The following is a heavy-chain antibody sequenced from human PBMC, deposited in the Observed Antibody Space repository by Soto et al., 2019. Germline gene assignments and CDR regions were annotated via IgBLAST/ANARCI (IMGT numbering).Heavy chain of an antibody. V-gene: IGHV5-51*01. Sequence: GESLKISCKGSGYTFTTYWIGWVRQMSGKGLEWMGIIFPRDSDTRYSPSFQGQVTISVDKSISTAYLQWSSLEASDTAMDYCARSYYDSSGDYYDLDYWGQGTLVTVSS. CDR1: GYTFTTYW. J-gene: IGHJ4*02. D-gene: IGHD3-22*01. CDR3: ARSYYDSSGDYYDLDY. CDR2: IFPRDSDT.